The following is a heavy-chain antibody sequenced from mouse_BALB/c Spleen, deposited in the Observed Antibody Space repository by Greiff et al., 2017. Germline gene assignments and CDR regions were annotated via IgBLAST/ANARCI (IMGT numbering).Heavy chain of an antibody. J-gene: IGHJ4*01. CDR2: IWAGGST. CDR3: ARDGIVRYYYGSSGYAMDY. D-gene: IGHD1-1*01. CDR1: GFSLTSYG. Sequence: QVQLKESGPGLVAPSQSLSITCTVSGFSLTSYGVHWVRQPPGKGLEWLGVIWAGGSTNYNSALMSRLSISKDNSKSQVFLKMNSLQTDDTAMYYCARDGIVRYYYGSSGYAMDYWGQGTSVTVSS. V-gene: IGHV2-9*02.